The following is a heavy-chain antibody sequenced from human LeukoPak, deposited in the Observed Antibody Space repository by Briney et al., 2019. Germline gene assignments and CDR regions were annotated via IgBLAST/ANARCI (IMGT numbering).Heavy chain of an antibody. CDR1: GYSISSGYH. CDR3: ARDHSSGWYPLFGY. J-gene: IGHJ4*02. D-gene: IGHD6-19*01. V-gene: IGHV4-38-2*02. CDR2: IYHSGST. Sequence: PSETLSLTCTVSGYSISSGYHWGWIRQPPGKGLEWIGSIYHSGSTYYNPSLKSRVTISVDTSKNQFSLKLSSVTAADTAVYYCARDHSSGWYPLFGYWGQGTLVTVSS.